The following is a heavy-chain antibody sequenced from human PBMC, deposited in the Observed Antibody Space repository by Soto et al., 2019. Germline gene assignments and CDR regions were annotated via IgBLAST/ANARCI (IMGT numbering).Heavy chain of an antibody. CDR1: GYTFTSYG. D-gene: IGHD3-3*01. Sequence: QVQLVQSGAEVKKPGASVKVSCKASGYTFTSYGISWVRQAPGQGLEWMGWISAYNGNTNYAQKLQGRVTMTTDTSTGTAYMELSSLRSDDTAVYYCARAKPHQPHFLSGYLRNHHYYYNGMDVWGQGTTVTVSS. J-gene: IGHJ6*02. CDR2: ISAYNGNT. CDR3: ARAKPHQPHFLSGYLRNHHYYYNGMDV. V-gene: IGHV1-18*01.